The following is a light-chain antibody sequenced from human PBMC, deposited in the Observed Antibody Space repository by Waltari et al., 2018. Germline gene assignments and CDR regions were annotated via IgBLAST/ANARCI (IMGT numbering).Light chain of an antibody. Sequence: EIVLTQSPGTLSLSPGERATLSYRASQSVSSSYLAWYQQKPGQAPRLLIYAASSRAPGIPDRFTGSASGTDFTLTISRLEPEDFAVYYCQYYGSSLLFIFGPGTKVDVK. J-gene: IGKJ3*01. CDR1: QSVSSSY. CDR2: AAS. CDR3: QYYGSSLLFI. V-gene: IGKV3-20*01.